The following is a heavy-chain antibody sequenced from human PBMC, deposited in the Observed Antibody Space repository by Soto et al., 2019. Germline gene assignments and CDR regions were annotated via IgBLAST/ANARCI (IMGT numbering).Heavy chain of an antibody. CDR1: GGTFSSYA. Sequence: QVQLVQSGAEVKKPGSSVKVSCKASGGTFSSYAISWVRQAPGQGLEWMGGIIPIFGTANYAQKFQGRVTITADESTSTAYMELSSLRSEDTAVYYYAQPSIAAPGYYYYYGMDVWGQGTTVTVSS. D-gene: IGHD6-6*01. CDR2: IIPIFGTA. CDR3: AQPSIAAPGYYYYYGMDV. J-gene: IGHJ6*02. V-gene: IGHV1-69*01.